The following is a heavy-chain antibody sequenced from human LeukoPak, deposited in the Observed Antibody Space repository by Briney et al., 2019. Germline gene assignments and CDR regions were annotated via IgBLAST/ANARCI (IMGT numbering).Heavy chain of an antibody. CDR2: IEKDGNTK. D-gene: IGHD3/OR15-3a*01. V-gene: IGHV3-30*02. CDR1: GFTFSSYG. Sequence: GGSLRLSCAASGFTFSSYGMHWVRQAPGKGLEWVASIEKDGNTKYYTDSVRGRFAISRDNSKNTLYLQMSSLRTEDTAMFYCTKARDFWTRRFFDYWGQGTLVTVFS. J-gene: IGHJ4*02. CDR3: TKARDFWTRRFFDY.